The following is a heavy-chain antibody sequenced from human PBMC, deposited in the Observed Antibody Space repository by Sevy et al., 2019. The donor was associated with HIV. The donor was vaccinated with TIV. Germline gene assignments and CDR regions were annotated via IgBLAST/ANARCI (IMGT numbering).Heavy chain of an antibody. CDR3: VRDQDITLVPAVRYGMDV. CDR1: EFTFGHYT. J-gene: IGHJ6*02. CDR2: IRSNSYGGTT. V-gene: IGHV3-49*04. Sequence: GSLRLSCTVSEFTFGHYTMSWVRQAPGKGLEWVGFIRSNSYGGTTKYAASVKGRFTISRDDFKSIAYLQMNSLKTEDTAVYYCVRDQDITLVPAVRYGMDVWGQGTTVTVSS. D-gene: IGHD2-2*01.